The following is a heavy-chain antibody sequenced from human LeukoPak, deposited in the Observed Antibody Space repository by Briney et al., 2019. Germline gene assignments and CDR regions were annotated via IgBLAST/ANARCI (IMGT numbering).Heavy chain of an antibody. V-gene: IGHV4-4*07. Sequence: SETLSLTCTVSGGSISSYYWSWIRQPAGKGLEWIGRIYTSGSTNYNPSLKSRVTMSVDTSKNQFSLKLSSVTAADTAVYYCARDGKRTFMITSGGARPYYFDYWGQGTLVTVSS. CDR1: GGSISSYY. CDR2: IYTSGST. D-gene: IGHD3-16*01. J-gene: IGHJ4*02. CDR3: ARDGKRTFMITSGGARPYYFDY.